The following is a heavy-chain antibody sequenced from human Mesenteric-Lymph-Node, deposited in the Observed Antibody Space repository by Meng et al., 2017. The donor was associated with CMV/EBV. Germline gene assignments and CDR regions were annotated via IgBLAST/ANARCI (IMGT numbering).Heavy chain of an antibody. CDR3: ARGDDSSGYYIDS. CDR2: INHSGST. Sequence: SETLSLTCAVYGGSFSGYYWSWIRQPPGKGLEWIGEINHSGSTNYNPSLKSRVTISVDTSKNQFSLKLSSVTAADTAVYYCARGDDSSGYYIDSWGRGTLVTVSS. J-gene: IGHJ4*02. CDR1: GGSFSGYY. D-gene: IGHD3-22*01. V-gene: IGHV4-34*01.